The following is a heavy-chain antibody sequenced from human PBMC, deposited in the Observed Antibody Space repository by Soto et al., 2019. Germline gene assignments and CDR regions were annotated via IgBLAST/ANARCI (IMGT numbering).Heavy chain of an antibody. J-gene: IGHJ6*02. CDR3: ATESMYVVVVGSTRGHYYGMDV. CDR2: ITVTDGRR. D-gene: IGHD2-15*01. CDR1: GFTFSRYA. V-gene: IGHV3-23*01. Sequence: EGQLLESGGGLVRPGGSLTLSCAGSGFTFSRYAMTWVRQAPGKGLEWVSSITVTDGRRKYADSAKGRFTISTDTHKNIVYLQMNSLRAEDTALYYCATESMYVVVVGSTRGHYYGMDVWGQGTTVIVS.